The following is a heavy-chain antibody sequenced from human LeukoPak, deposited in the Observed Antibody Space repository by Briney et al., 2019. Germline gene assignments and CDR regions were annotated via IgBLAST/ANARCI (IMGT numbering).Heavy chain of an antibody. J-gene: IGHJ4*02. CDR1: GFTFSSYW. CDR3: TRDTEQLGIDY. Sequence: QPGGSLRLSCAASGFTFSSYWMHWVRQAPGKGLVWVSRINSDGSNIRYADSVKGRFTISRDNAKNTLYLQMNSLRAEDTAVYYCTRDTEQLGIDYWGQGTLVTVSS. V-gene: IGHV3-74*01. D-gene: IGHD1-1*01. CDR2: INSDGSNI.